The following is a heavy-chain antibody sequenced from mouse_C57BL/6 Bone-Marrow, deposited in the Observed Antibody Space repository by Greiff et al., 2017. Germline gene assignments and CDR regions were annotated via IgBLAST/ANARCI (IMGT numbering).Heavy chain of an antibody. CDR1: GFTFSDYY. Sequence: EVQLQESEGGLVQPGSSMKLSCTASGFTFSDYYMAWVRQVPEKGLEWVANINYDGSSTYYLDSLKSRFIISRDNAKNILYLQMSSLKSEDTATYYCARVDYDGNYYAMDYWGQGTSVTVSS. J-gene: IGHJ4*01. D-gene: IGHD2-4*01. CDR3: ARVDYDGNYYAMDY. V-gene: IGHV5-16*01. CDR2: INYDGSST.